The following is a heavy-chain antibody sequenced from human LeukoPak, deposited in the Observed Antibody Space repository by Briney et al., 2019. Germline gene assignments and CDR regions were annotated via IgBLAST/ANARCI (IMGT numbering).Heavy chain of an antibody. D-gene: IGHD5-12*01. CDR3: AKGGSYYYGMDV. Sequence: TGGSLRLSCAASGFTFSSYAMSWVRQAPGKGLEWVSAISGSGGSTYYADSVKGRFTISRDNSKNTLYLQMNSLRAEDTAVYYCAKGGSYYYGMDVWGQGTTVTVSS. V-gene: IGHV3-23*01. J-gene: IGHJ6*02. CDR1: GFTFSSYA. CDR2: ISGSGGST.